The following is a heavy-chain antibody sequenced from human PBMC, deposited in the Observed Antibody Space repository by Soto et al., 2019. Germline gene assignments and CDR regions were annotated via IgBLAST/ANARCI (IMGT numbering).Heavy chain of an antibody. CDR2: ISANDVGT. D-gene: IGHD1-20*01. Sequence: GGSLRLSCEASGFTLRNYAITWIRQAPGKGLEWVSLISANDVGTYYAESVKTRFTISTDQSRNTVYLQMDSLRADDTAIYYCAKAKNDYNWDNRPPFDYWGQGTLVTVSS. J-gene: IGHJ4*02. CDR3: AKAKNDYNWDNRPPFDY. CDR1: GFTLRNYA. V-gene: IGHV3-23*01.